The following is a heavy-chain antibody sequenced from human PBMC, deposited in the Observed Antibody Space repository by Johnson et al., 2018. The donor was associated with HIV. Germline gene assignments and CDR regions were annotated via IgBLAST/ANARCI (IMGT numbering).Heavy chain of an antibody. V-gene: IGHV3-30*02. CDR3: ANMDYGDYVHDAFDI. D-gene: IGHD4-17*01. CDR1: GFTFSSYG. J-gene: IGHJ3*02. CDR2: IRYDGSNK. Sequence: QVQLVESGGGVVQPGGSLRLSCAASGFTFSSYGMHWVRQAPGKGLEWVAFIRYDGSNKYYADSVKGRFTISRDNSKNTLYLQMNSLRAGDTAVYYCANMDYGDYVHDAFDIWGQGTMVTVSS.